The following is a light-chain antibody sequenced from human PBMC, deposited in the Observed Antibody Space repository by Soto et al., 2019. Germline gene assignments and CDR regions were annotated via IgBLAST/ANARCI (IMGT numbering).Light chain of an antibody. CDR1: RRVLYGADSKNY. CDR2: WAS. V-gene: IGKV4-1*01. Sequence: DSVMTQSPDSLAVSLVERATIKRKSRRRVLYGADSKNYLGWYQQRPGQPPKVGINWASTRESGVPDRFTGSGSGTDFTLPIPSLQAEDVAVYYCKQYYSTTYTFGQG. CDR3: KQYYSTTYT. J-gene: IGKJ2*01.